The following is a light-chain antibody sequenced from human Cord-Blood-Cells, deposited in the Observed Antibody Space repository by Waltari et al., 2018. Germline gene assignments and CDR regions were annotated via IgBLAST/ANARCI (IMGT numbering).Light chain of an antibody. CDR2: EGS. Sequence: QSALTQPAYVSGSPGHSIPISCTGTSSDGGSYNLVSWYQQHPGKAPKLMIYEGSKRPSGVSNRFSGSKSGNTASLTISGLQAEDEADYYCCSYAGSSTWVFGGGTKLTVL. CDR3: CSYAGSSTWV. CDR1: SSDGGSYNL. V-gene: IGLV2-23*01. J-gene: IGLJ3*02.